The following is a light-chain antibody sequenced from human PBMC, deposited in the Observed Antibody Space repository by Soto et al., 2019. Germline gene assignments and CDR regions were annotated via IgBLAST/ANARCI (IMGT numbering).Light chain of an antibody. CDR1: ASDVGSYKL. CDR2: DDT. CDR3: CSYADGRYV. Sequence: QSALTQPASVSGSPGQPITISCTGTASDVGSYKLVSWYQHHPGKAPKLMIYDDTLRPSGLSNRFSGSRSGNTASLTISGLQAEDEADYYCCSYADGRYVFGTGTKLTVL. J-gene: IGLJ1*01. V-gene: IGLV2-23*01.